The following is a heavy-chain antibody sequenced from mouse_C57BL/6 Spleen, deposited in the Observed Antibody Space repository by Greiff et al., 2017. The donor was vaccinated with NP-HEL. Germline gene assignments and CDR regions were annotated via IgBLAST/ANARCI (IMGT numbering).Heavy chain of an antibody. CDR1: GFTFSSYG. Sequence: EVKLVESGGDLVKPGGSLKLSCAASGFTFSSYGMSWVRQTPDKRLEWVATISSGGSYTSYPDSVKGRFTISRDNAKNTLYLQMSSLKSEDTAMYYCARRGGSGKQTHPYFDYWGQGTTLTVSS. D-gene: IGHD1-1*01. J-gene: IGHJ2*01. V-gene: IGHV5-6*02. CDR3: ARRGGSGKQTHPYFDY. CDR2: ISSGGSYT.